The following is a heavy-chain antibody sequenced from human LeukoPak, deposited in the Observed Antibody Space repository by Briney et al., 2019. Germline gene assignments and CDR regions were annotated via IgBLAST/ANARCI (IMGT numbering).Heavy chain of an antibody. CDR1: GYTFTSYD. CDR3: ARVGNYYDSSGLYNWFDP. Sequence: ASVKVSCKASGYTFTSYDINWVRQATGQGLEWMGWMNPNSGNTGYAQKFQGRVTMTRNTSISTAYMELSSLRSEDTAVYYCARVGNYYDSSGLYNWFDPWGQGTLVTVSS. D-gene: IGHD3-22*01. J-gene: IGHJ5*02. CDR2: MNPNSGNT. V-gene: IGHV1-8*01.